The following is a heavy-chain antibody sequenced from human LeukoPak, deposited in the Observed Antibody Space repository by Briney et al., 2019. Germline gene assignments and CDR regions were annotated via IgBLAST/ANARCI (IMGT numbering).Heavy chain of an antibody. CDR3: ANWLSGSSNYFDY. CDR2: ISARGHDT. J-gene: IGHJ4*02. Sequence: GGSLRLSCAASGFSVSSNYMSWVRQAPGKGLEWVSAISARGHDTYYADSVKGRFTISRDNSQNTLYLLMDSLRAEDTAIYYCANWLSGSSNYFDYWGLGTLVTVSS. CDR1: GFSVSSNY. V-gene: IGHV3-23*01. D-gene: IGHD3-10*01.